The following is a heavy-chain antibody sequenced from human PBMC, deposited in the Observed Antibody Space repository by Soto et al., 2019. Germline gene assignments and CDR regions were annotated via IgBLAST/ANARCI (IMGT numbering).Heavy chain of an antibody. V-gene: IGHV1-46*01. J-gene: IGHJ5*02. Sequence: ASVKVSCKASGYTFINYYIHWVRQAPGQGLEWMAIINPMGGSTNYAQEFQGRVTLTSDTSRSTVYMELSSLRFEDTALVYCTRDLTAGDLWGQGTLVTVSS. CDR3: TRDLTAGDL. CDR1: GYTFINYY. D-gene: IGHD6-13*01. CDR2: INPMGGST.